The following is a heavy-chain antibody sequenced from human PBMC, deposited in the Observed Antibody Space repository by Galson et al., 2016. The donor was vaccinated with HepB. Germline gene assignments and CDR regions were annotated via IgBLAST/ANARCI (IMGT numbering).Heavy chain of an antibody. CDR2: ISAASNT. Sequence: SLRLSCAASGFTFSSYAMSWVRQAPGKGLEWVSVISAASNTYYTDSVKGRFTISRDNSKNTVYLQMSSLRVDDTAVYYCAKGGWREYDGYWGQGTLVAVSS. V-gene: IGHV3-23*01. CDR1: GFTFSSYA. J-gene: IGHJ4*02. D-gene: IGHD3-10*01. CDR3: AKGGWREYDGY.